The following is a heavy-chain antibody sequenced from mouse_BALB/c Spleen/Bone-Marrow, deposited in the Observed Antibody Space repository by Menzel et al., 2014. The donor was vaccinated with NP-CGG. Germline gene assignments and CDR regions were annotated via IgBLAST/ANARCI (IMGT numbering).Heavy chain of an antibody. J-gene: IGHJ4*01. CDR2: IDPANGNT. CDR1: GFNIKDTY. Sequence: EVQRAESGAELVKPGAPVKLSCTASGFNIKDTYMHWVKQRPEQGLEWIGRIDPANGNTKYDPKFQGKATITADTSSNTAYLQLSSLTSEDTAVYYCARYGNYCYAMDYWGQGTSVTVSS. CDR3: ARYGNYCYAMDY. V-gene: IGHV14-3*02. D-gene: IGHD2-1*01.